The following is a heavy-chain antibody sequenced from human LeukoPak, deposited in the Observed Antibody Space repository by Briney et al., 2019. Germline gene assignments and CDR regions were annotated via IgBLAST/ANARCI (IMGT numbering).Heavy chain of an antibody. J-gene: IGHJ6*03. Sequence: GGSLRLSCAASGFTFSSYGMSWVRQAPGKGLEWVSSISSSSSYIYYADSVKGRFTISRDNAKNSLYLQMNSLRAEDTAVYYCARDHDYGDYGAHRPPEPYYYMDVWGKGTTVTVSS. CDR3: ARDHDYGDYGAHRPPEPYYYMDV. V-gene: IGHV3-21*01. D-gene: IGHD4-17*01. CDR2: ISSSSSYI. CDR1: GFTFSSYG.